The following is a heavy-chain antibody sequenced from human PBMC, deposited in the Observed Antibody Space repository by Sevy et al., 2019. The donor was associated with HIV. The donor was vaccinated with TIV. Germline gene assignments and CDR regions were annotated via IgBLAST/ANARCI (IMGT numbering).Heavy chain of an antibody. CDR2: FCFGDGTM. J-gene: IGHJ4*02. Sequence: GGSLRLSCAASGFTFSRYTMTWVRQAPGKGLEWVSTFCFGDGTMNYADSAKGRFTISRDNSKNTLYLQMNSLRAVDTAIYYCVREGCTKPHDYWGQGTLVTVSS. D-gene: IGHD2-8*01. CDR1: GFTFSRYT. V-gene: IGHV3-23*01. CDR3: VREGCTKPHDY.